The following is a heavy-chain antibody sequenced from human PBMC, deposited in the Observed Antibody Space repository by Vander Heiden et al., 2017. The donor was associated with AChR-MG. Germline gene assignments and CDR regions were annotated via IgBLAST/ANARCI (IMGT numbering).Heavy chain of an antibody. CDR3: ARGGCSSTSCYFYYYYYMDV. CDR1: GFTFSSYA. Sequence: QMQLVESGGGVVQPGRSLRLSCAASGFTFSSYAMHWVRQAPGKGLEWVAVISYDGSNKYYADSVKGRFTISRDNSKNTLYLQMNSLRAEDTAVYYCARGGCSSTSCYFYYYYYMDVWGKGTTVTVSS. CDR2: ISYDGSNK. J-gene: IGHJ6*03. V-gene: IGHV3-30-3*01. D-gene: IGHD2-2*01.